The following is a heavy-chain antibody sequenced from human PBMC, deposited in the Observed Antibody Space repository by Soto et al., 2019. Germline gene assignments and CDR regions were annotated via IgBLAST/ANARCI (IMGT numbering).Heavy chain of an antibody. CDR1: GGSTSRDKYF. D-gene: IGHD5-18*01. V-gene: IGHV4-39*01. Sequence: PSQTPSLAWTLSGGSTSRDKYFWGGGRQTPGKGLEWIGSMNHSGSTSYNSSLKSRVTISVDTSKNQLSLNLSSVTAADTAEYYCARHQGIWLQQTFDIWGQGTMVTVSS. CDR3: ARHQGIWLQQTFDI. CDR2: MNHSGST. J-gene: IGHJ3*02.